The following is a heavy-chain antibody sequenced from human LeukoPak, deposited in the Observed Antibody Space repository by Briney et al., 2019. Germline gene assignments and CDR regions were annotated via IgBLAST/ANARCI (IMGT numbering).Heavy chain of an antibody. CDR2: IYTSGST. Sequence: PSETLSLTCTVSGGSISSGSYYWSWIRQPAGKGLEWIGRIYTSGSTNYNPSLKSRVTISVDTSKNQFSLKLSSVTAADTAVYYCARVLAAAGTRWFDPWGQGTLVTVSS. V-gene: IGHV4-61*02. D-gene: IGHD6-13*01. J-gene: IGHJ5*02. CDR3: ARVLAAAGTRWFDP. CDR1: GGSISSGSYY.